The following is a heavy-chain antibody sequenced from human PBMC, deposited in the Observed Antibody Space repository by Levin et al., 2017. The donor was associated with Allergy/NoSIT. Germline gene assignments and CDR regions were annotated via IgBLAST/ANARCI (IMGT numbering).Heavy chain of an antibody. CDR3: ASDRTAGGLLGSGSYY. J-gene: IGHJ4*02. V-gene: IGHV3-30-3*01. Sequence: GESLKISCAASGFTFSSYAMHWVRQAPGKGLEWVAVISYDGSNKYYADSVKGRFTISRDNSKNTLYLQMNSLRAEDTAVYYCASDRTAGGLLGSGSYYWGQGTLVTVSS. CDR1: GFTFSSYA. D-gene: IGHD3-10*01. CDR2: ISYDGSNK.